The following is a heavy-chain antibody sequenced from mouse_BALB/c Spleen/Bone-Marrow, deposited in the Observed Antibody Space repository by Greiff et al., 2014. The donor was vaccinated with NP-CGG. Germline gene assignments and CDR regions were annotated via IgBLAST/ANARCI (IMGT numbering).Heavy chain of an antibody. Sequence: EVQRVESGGGLVQPGGSLRLSCATSGFTFTDYYMSWVRQPPGKALEWLGFIGNKANGYTTDYSVSVKGRFTISRDNSQSILYLQMNTLRAEDSATYYCARDENYDIYWYFDVWGAGTTVTVSS. CDR2: IGNKANGYTT. V-gene: IGHV7-3*02. D-gene: IGHD1-1*01. CDR3: ARDENYDIYWYFDV. CDR1: GFTFTDYY. J-gene: IGHJ1*01.